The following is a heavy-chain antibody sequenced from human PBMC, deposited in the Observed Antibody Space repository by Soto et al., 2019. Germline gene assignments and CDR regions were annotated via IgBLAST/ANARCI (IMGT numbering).Heavy chain of an antibody. CDR2: ISDSGDKT. D-gene: IGHD3-3*01. CDR1: GFTFSRYA. J-gene: IGHJ6*04. V-gene: IGHV3-23*01. Sequence: GALRLSCSAVGFTFSRYAMSWVRQAPEKGLEWISGISDSGDKTYYADSVKGRFIISRDNSKNTLFLQMDSLGAEDTAIYYCAKERSGTYYYMDVWGKGTAVTVSS. CDR3: AKERSGTYYYMDV.